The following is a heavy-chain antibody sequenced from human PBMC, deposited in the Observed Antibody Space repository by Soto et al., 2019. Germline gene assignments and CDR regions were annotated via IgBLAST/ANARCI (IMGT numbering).Heavy chain of an antibody. CDR3: AKGVIDRGANA. Sequence: GGSLRLSCAASGFNFRNFPMTWVRQVSGQGLEYVSSITSSGEQTFYADSVKGRFSISRDNSKGILHLQMNSLRAEDTAIYHCAKGVIDRGANAWGQGTVVTVSS. J-gene: IGHJ5*02. CDR1: GFNFRNFP. V-gene: IGHV3-23*01. D-gene: IGHD2-8*01. CDR2: ITSSGEQT.